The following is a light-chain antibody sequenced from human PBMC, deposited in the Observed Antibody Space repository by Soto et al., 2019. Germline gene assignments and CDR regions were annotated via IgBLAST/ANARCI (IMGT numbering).Light chain of an antibody. J-gene: IGLJ1*01. V-gene: IGLV2-18*02. CDR1: STDFVGYNR. Sequence: QSVLTRPPSVSGSPGQSVTISCTGTSTDFVGYNRVSWYQQPPGTAPKLMIYEVSKRPSGVPDRFSGSKPGNTASLTISGLQAEDEADYYCSSYTTSSSYVFGTGTKVAVL. CDR3: SSYTTSSSYV. CDR2: EVS.